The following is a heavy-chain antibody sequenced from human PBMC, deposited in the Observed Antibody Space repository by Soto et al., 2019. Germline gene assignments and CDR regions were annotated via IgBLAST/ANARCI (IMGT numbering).Heavy chain of an antibody. V-gene: IGHV4-39*01. CDR1: GFTFSSYW. CDR3: ARHWDGYKLDY. CDR2: IYYSGST. D-gene: IGHD5-12*01. Sequence: GSLRLSCAASGFTFSSYWMHWVRQPPGKGLEWIGSIYYSGSTYYNPSLKSRVTISVDTSKNQFSLKLSSVTAADTAVYYCARHWDGYKLDYWGQGTLVTVSS. J-gene: IGHJ4*02.